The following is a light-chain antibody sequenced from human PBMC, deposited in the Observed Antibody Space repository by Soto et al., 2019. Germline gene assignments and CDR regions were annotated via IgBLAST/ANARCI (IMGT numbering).Light chain of an antibody. CDR1: QGISNY. Sequence: DIQMTQSPSSLSASVGDRVTITCRASQGISNYLAWYQQNPGKVPKLLIYAASTLQSGVPSRFSGSGSGTDFTLTISSLQPEDVATYYCHKYNSAPYTFGQGNKLEIK. V-gene: IGKV1-27*01. CDR3: HKYNSAPYT. J-gene: IGKJ2*01. CDR2: AAS.